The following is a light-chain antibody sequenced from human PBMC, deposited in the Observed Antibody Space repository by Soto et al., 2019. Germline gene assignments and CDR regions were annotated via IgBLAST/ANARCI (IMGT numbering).Light chain of an antibody. CDR1: QSVSSY. CDR2: DAS. CDR3: QQRSNSFT. V-gene: IGKV3-11*01. J-gene: IGKJ3*01. Sequence: EIVLTQSPATLSLSPGERATLSCRVSQSVSSYLAWYQQKPGQAPRLLIYDASNRATGIPARFSGSGSGTDFTLTISSLEPEDFAVYYCQQRSNSFTFGPGTKVDIK.